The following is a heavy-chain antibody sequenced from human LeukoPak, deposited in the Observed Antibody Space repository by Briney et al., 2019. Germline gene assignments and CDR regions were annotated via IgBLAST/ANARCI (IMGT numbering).Heavy chain of an antibody. CDR2: ISGSGGST. J-gene: IGHJ4*02. D-gene: IGHD3-22*01. V-gene: IGHV3-23*01. CDR1: GFTFSSYA. Sequence: GGSLRLSCAASGFTFSSYAMSWVRQAPGKGLEWVSAISGSGGSTYYADSVKGRFTISRDNSKNTLYLQMNSLRAEDTAVYYCSTTYYYDSSEGYWGQGTLVTVSS. CDR3: STTYYYDSSEGY.